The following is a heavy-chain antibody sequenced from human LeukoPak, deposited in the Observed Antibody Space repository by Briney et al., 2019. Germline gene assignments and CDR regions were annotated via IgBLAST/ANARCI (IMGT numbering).Heavy chain of an antibody. J-gene: IGHJ3*02. V-gene: IGHV4-39*01. CDR3: ARPLDTTFFNAFDI. CDR2: IYYSGIT. CDR1: GFTVSSDY. D-gene: IGHD2/OR15-2a*01. Sequence: GSLRLSCAASGFTVSSDYMSWVRQAPGKGLEWIGSIYYSGITFYNPSLKSRLTISVDTSKNQFSLKLTSVTAADTAVYYCARPLDTTFFNAFDIWGQGTMVTVSS.